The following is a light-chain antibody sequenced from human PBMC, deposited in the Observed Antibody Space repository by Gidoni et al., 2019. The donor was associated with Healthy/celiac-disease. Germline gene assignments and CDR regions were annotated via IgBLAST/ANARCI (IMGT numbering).Light chain of an antibody. CDR1: ALPQQY. J-gene: IGLJ3*02. CDR2: KDS. Sequence: SYELTPPPSVSVSPGQTARITCSGDALPQQYAYWYQQKPGQAPVLVIYKDSERPSGIPERFSGSSSGTTVTLTISGVQAEDEADYYCQSADSSGTYRRVFGGGTKLTVL. CDR3: QSADSSGTYRRV. V-gene: IGLV3-25*03.